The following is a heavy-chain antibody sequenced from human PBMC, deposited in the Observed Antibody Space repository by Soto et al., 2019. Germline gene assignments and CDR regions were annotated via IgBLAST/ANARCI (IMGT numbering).Heavy chain of an antibody. D-gene: IGHD5-18*01. V-gene: IGHV1-3*04. CDR3: AKLGGGYIFGPYLDS. Sequence: QVQIVQSGAEVKKPGASVKVSCKTSGYTFTLYTIHWVRQAPGQRLEWMGWINTGNGNTKYSQRFQGRATMRSETSPSTAYMELSSLTSEATAVYYCAKLGGGYIFGPYLDSWGQGTLVTVSS. CDR2: INTGNGNT. CDR1: GYTFTLYT. J-gene: IGHJ4*02.